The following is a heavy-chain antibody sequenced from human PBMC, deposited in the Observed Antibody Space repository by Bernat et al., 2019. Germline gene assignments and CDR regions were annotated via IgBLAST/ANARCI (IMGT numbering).Heavy chain of an antibody. D-gene: IGHD3-10*01. Sequence: QVQLVESGGGVVQPGRSLRLSCAASGFTFSSYAMHWVRQAPGKGLEWVAVISYDGSNKYYADSVKGRFTISRDNSKNTLYLQMNSLRAEDTAVYYCARDPGAPSYYYGSGSYYNDYDYYYYCGMDVWGQGTTVTVSS. CDR3: ARDPGAPSYYYGSGSYYNDYDYYYYCGMDV. V-gene: IGHV3-30*07. CDR2: ISYDGSNK. CDR1: GFTFSSYA. J-gene: IGHJ6*02.